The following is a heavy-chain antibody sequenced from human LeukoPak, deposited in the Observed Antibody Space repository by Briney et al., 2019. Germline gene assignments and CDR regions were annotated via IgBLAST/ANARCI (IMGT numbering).Heavy chain of an antibody. CDR1: GGSFSGYY. CDR2: INHSGST. J-gene: IGHJ4*02. Sequence: SETLSLTCAVYGGSFSGYYWSWIRQPPGKGLEWIGEINHSGSTNYNPSLKSRVTISVDTSKNQFSLKLSSVTAADTAVYYCARRSPIAYDFWSGYYNPFDYWGQGTLVTVSS. CDR3: ARRSPIAYDFWSGYYNPFDY. V-gene: IGHV4-34*01. D-gene: IGHD3-3*01.